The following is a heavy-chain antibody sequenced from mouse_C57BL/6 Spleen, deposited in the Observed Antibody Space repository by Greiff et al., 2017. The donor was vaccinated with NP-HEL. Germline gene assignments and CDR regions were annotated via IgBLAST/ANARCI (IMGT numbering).Heavy chain of an antibody. D-gene: IGHD2-4*01. CDR2: IDPENGDT. CDR1: GFNIKDDY. CDR3: TKIYYDYDGRAY. Sequence: EVQLQQSGAELVRPGASVKLSCTASGFNIKDDYMHWVKQRPEQGLEWIGWIDPENGDTEYAAKFQGKATITVDTSSNTAYLQLSSLTSEDTAVYYCTKIYYDYDGRAYWGQGTLVTVSA. J-gene: IGHJ3*01. V-gene: IGHV14-4*01.